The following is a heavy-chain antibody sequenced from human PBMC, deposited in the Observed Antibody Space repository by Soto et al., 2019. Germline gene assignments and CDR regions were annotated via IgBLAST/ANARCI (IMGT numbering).Heavy chain of an antibody. V-gene: IGHV1-2*02. CDR1: GYTFTGYY. D-gene: IGHD4-17*01. J-gene: IGHJ4*02. CDR3: ARRRITTVVTPDFDY. CDR2: INPNSGGT. Sequence: ASVKVSCKASGYTFTGYYMHWVRQAPGQGLEWMGWINPNSGGTNYAQKFQGRVTMTRDTSISTAYMELSRLRSDDTAVYYCARRRITTVVTPDFDYWGQGTLVTVSS.